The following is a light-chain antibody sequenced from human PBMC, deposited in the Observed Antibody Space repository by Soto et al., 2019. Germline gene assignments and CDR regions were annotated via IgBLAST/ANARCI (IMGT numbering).Light chain of an antibody. J-gene: IGLJ3*02. CDR2: SNN. V-gene: IGLV1-44*01. CDR3: AAWEDSLNGWV. Sequence: QSVLTQPPSASGTPGQRVTISCSGSSSNIGSNTVNWYQQLPGTASKLRIYSNNQRPSGVSDRFSGSKSGTSASLAISGLQSEDEADYYCAAWEDSLNGWVFGGGTTLTVL. CDR1: SSNIGSNT.